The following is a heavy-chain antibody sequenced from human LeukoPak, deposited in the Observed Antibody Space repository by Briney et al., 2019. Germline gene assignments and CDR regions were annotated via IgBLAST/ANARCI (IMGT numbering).Heavy chain of an antibody. CDR3: AREFGSRSHYNLRYIDY. CDR1: DGSITSHF. CDR2: ISYTGST. Sequence: SETLSLTCTVSDGSITSHFWNWIRQPPGKGLEWIGYISYTGSTNYNPSLKSRVTISVDTSENQFSLKLTSVTAADTAVYYCAREFGSRSHYNLRYIDYWGQGTLVTVSS. D-gene: IGHD3-10*01. J-gene: IGHJ4*02. V-gene: IGHV4-59*11.